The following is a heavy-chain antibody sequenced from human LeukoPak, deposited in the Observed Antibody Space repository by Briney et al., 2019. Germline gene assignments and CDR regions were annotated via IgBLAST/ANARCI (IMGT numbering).Heavy chain of an antibody. CDR3: ARGLRYFDWTEYFQH. D-gene: IGHD3-9*01. Sequence: ASVKVSCKASGYTFTSYAMHWVRQAPGQRLEWMGWINAGNGNTKYSQKFQGRVTITRDTSASTAYMELSSLRSEDTAVYYCARGLRYFDWTEYFQHWGQGTLVTVSS. J-gene: IGHJ1*01. CDR1: GYTFTSYA. V-gene: IGHV1-3*01. CDR2: INAGNGNT.